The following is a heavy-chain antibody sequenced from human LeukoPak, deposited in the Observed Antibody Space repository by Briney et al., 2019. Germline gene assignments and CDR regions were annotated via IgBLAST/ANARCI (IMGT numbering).Heavy chain of an antibody. CDR3: AREVEMATQFDY. J-gene: IGHJ4*02. CDR2: VYTTGST. D-gene: IGHD5-24*01. CDR1: GDSISSYY. Sequence: SETLSLTCTVSGDSISSYYWSWIRQSAGKGLEWIGRVYTTGSTNYNPSLKSRVTMSVDTSKNQFSLKLSSVTAADTAVYYCAREVEMATQFDYWGQGTLVTVSS. V-gene: IGHV4-4*07.